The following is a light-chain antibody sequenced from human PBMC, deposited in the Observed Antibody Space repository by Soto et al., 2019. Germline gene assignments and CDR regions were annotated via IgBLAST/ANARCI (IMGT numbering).Light chain of an antibody. V-gene: IGKV1-39*01. J-gene: IGKJ1*01. CDR2: AVS. CDR3: QQTYSAPPL. CDR1: QDIHVF. Sequence: DIQLTQSPSFLSASEGDRVTITCRASQDIHVFLAWYQHKPGKAPKLLIYAVSSLQSGVSSRFSGSGSGTDFTLSINSLQREDFATYYCQQTYSAPPLFGQGTKVEIK.